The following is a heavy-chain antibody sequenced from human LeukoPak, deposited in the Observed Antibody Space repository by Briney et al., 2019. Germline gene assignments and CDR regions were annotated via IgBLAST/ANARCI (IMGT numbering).Heavy chain of an antibody. CDR2: IYYSGST. J-gene: IGHJ4*02. V-gene: IGHV4-59*08. CDR3: AGYSGSSYYFDH. Sequence: SETLSLTCTVSGGSISSYYWSWIRQPPGKGLEWIGYIYYSGSTNYNPSLKSRVTISVDTSKNQFSLKLSSVTAADTAVYYCAGYSGSSYYFDHWGQGTLVTVSS. D-gene: IGHD1-26*01. CDR1: GGSISSYY.